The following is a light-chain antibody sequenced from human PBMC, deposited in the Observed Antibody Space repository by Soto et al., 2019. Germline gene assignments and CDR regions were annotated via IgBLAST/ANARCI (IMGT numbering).Light chain of an antibody. Sequence: DNQITQSPSSLSASLRVRVTISCRASQNIERYLNWYQHKPGRAPQLLMFAAANLETGVPTRFSGSGSGTDFTLTITSLHPEDFATYYCQQTYSTTHSFGPGTKVDIK. V-gene: IGKV1-39*01. J-gene: IGKJ3*01. CDR2: AAA. CDR1: QNIERY. CDR3: QQTYSTTHS.